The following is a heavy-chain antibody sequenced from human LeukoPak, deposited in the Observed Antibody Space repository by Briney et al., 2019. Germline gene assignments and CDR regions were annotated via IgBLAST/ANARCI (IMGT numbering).Heavy chain of an antibody. Sequence: SETLSLTCAVYGGSFSGYYWSWIRQPPGKGLEWIGEINHSGSTNYNPSLKSRVTISVDTSKNQFSLKLSSVTAADTAVYYCARGLYSSSWYYFDYWGQGTLVTVSS. CDR3: ARGLYSSSWYYFDY. CDR1: GGSFSGYY. D-gene: IGHD6-13*01. CDR2: INHSGST. J-gene: IGHJ4*02. V-gene: IGHV4-34*01.